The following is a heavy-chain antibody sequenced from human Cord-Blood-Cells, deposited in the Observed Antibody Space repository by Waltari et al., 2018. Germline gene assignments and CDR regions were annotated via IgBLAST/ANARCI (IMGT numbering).Heavy chain of an antibody. Sequence: EVQLVESGGGLIQPGGSLRLSCAASGFTVSSNYMSWVRQDPGKGLEWVSVIYSGGSTYDADSVKGRFTISRDNSKNTLYLQMNSLRAEDTAVYYCARDTGAYGDYFDYWGQGTLVTVSS. D-gene: IGHD4-17*01. J-gene: IGHJ4*02. CDR1: GFTVSSNY. CDR3: ARDTGAYGDYFDY. V-gene: IGHV3-53*01. CDR2: IYSGGST.